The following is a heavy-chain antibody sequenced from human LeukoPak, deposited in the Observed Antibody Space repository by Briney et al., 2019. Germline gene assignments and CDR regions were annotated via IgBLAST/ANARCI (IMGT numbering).Heavy chain of an antibody. CDR2: INPKSGAT. J-gene: IGHJ4*02. CDR3: VRDKGLGFGDLLFDQ. V-gene: IGHV1-2*02. D-gene: IGHD3-10*01. Sequence: GASVKVSCKRAGYTFSGHYMHWVRQAPGQGLEWMGWINPKSGATNYAQKFRGRVTMTMETSISTAYMDLSGLRSDDPAVYYCVRDKGLGFGDLLFDQWGQGTLVTVSS. CDR1: GYTFSGHY.